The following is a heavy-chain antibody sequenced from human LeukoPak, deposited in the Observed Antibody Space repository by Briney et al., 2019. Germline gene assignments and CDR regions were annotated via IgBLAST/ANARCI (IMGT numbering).Heavy chain of an antibody. Sequence: PSETLSLTCAVYGGSFSGYYWSWIRQPPGKGLEWIGEINHSGSTNYNPSLKSRVTISVDTSKNQCSLKLSSVTAADTAVYYCARRPILYCSSTSCYQRLGWFDPWGQGTLVTVSS. D-gene: IGHD2-2*01. CDR2: INHSGST. CDR1: GGSFSGYY. CDR3: ARRPILYCSSTSCYQRLGWFDP. V-gene: IGHV4-34*01. J-gene: IGHJ5*02.